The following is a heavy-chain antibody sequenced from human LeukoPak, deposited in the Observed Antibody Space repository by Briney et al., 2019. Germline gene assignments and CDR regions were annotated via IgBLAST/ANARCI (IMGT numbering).Heavy chain of an antibody. CDR2: INTDGSST. CDR3: VVWGEDSSGHRFDH. CDR1: GLTFSSYW. Sequence: GGSLRLSCAASGLTFSSYWMHWVRQAPGKGLLWVSRINTDGSSTHYADSVKGRLTISRDNAKNTLYLQMNGLRAEDTAVYYCVVWGEDSSGHRFDHWGQGTLVTVSS. V-gene: IGHV3-74*01. D-gene: IGHD3-22*01. J-gene: IGHJ4*02.